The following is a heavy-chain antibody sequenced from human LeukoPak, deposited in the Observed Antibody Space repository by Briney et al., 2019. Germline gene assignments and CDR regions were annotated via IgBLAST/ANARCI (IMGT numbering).Heavy chain of an antibody. Sequence: PGGSLRLSCAASGFTFSSNYMSWVRQAPGKGLEWVSVIYSGGNTYYADFVKGRFTISRDNSKNTLYLQMNSLRAEDTAVYYCAREALIGALDMWGQGTMVTVSS. CDR1: GFTFSSNY. CDR2: IYSGGNT. D-gene: IGHD3-22*01. J-gene: IGHJ3*02. CDR3: AREALIGALDM. V-gene: IGHV3-53*01.